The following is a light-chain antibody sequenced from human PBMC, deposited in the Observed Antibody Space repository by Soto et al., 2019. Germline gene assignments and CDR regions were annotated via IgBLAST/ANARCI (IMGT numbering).Light chain of an antibody. J-gene: IGLJ3*02. CDR2: LNSDGSH. V-gene: IGLV4-69*01. Sequence: QLVLTQSPSASASLGASVKLTCTLSSGHSNYAIAWHQLQPEKGPRYLMKLNSDGSHSKGDGIPDRFSGSSSGAERYLTSSSLQSEDEADYYCQTWGTGINWVFGGGTQLTVL. CDR3: QTWGTGINWV. CDR1: SGHSNYA.